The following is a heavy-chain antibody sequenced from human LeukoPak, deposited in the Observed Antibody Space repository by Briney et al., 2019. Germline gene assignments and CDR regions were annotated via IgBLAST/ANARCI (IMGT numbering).Heavy chain of an antibody. J-gene: IGHJ4*02. CDR2: IFSSAST. CDR1: GGSISSSSYY. CDR3: ARHSDDQDY. V-gene: IGHV4-31*03. D-gene: IGHD2-15*01. Sequence: SETLSLTCTVSGGSISSSSYYWSWIRQHPGKGLEWIGSIFSSASTNYNPSLKSRVIISVDTSKNQFSLKLTSVTAADTAVYYCARHSDDQDYWGQGTLVTVSS.